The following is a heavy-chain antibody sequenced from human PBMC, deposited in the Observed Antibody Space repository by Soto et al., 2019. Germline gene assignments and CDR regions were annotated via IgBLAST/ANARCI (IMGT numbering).Heavy chain of an antibody. V-gene: IGHV3-23*01. Sequence: GGSLSLSCADSGFTFGSRHMAWVRQAPGKGLEWVAAISNDAAYTFYIDSVRGRGTISREKSKNTLSLQMNSLRPDDTGVYFWTGALFCSSTSCYSGGDTFHLGGQGTQVTVSS. D-gene: IGHD2-2*01. CDR1: GFTFGSRH. J-gene: IGHJ4*03. CDR2: ISNDAAYT. CDR3: TGALFCSSTSCYSGGDTFHL.